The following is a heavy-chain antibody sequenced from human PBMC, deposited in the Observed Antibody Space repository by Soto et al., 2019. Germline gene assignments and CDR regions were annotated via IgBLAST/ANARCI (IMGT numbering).Heavy chain of an antibody. Sequence: ASVKVSCKASGYTFTSYYMHWVRQAPGQGLEWMGIINPSGGSTSYAQKFQGRVTMTRDTSTSTVYMEPSSLRSEDTAVYYCAGGLRLMGSDYYYYGMDVWGQGTTVTV. D-gene: IGHD2-8*01. CDR2: INPSGGST. J-gene: IGHJ6*02. V-gene: IGHV1-46*01. CDR3: AGGLRLMGSDYYYYGMDV. CDR1: GYTFTSYY.